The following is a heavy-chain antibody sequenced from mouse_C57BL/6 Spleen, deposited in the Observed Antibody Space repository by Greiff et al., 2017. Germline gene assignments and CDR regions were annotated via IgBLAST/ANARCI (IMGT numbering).Heavy chain of an antibody. CDR2: INPNNGGT. Sequence: VQLQQSGPELVKPGASVKMSCKASGYTFTDYNMHWVKQSHGKSLEWIGYINPNNGGTSYNQKFKGKATLTVNKSSSTAYMELRSLTSEDSAVYYCARGENYDYVPVAYWGQGTLVTVSA. CDR1: GYTFTDYN. CDR3: ARGENYDYVPVAY. J-gene: IGHJ3*01. D-gene: IGHD2-4*01. V-gene: IGHV1-22*01.